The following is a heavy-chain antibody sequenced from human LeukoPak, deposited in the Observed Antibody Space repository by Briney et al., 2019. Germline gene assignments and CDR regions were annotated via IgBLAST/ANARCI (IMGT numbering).Heavy chain of an antibody. V-gene: IGHV3-53*01. CDR3: TRLLPTSHHYFAY. CDR1: GFTVSDDY. J-gene: IGHJ4*02. Sequence: EGSLRHSCAATGFTVSDDYLSWVRPAPGKGLEWVCVIYGGGDRYYADSVRGRFTISRDNSENTLFLQMNSLRAEDTAVYYCTRLLPTSHHYFAYWGQGTLVTVPS. CDR2: IYGGGDR.